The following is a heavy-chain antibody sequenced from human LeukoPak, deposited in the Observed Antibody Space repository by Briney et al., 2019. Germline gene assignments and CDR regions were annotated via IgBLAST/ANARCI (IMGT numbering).Heavy chain of an antibody. CDR2: IIPIFGTA. CDR1: GGTFSSYA. V-gene: IGHV1-69*13. Sequence: EASVKVSCKASGGTFSSYAISWVRPAPGQGLEWMGGIIPIFGTANYAQKFQGRVTITADESTSTAYMELSSLRSEDTAVYYCARDFSPSTFDWLSSDDAFDIRGQGTMVTVSS. D-gene: IGHD3-9*01. CDR3: ARDFSPSTFDWLSSDDAFDI. J-gene: IGHJ3*02.